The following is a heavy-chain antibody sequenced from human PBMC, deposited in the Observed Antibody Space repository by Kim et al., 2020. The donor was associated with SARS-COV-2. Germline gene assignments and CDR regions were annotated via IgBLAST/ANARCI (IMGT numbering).Heavy chain of an antibody. J-gene: IGHJ6*02. V-gene: IGHV1-2*02. CDR1: GYTFTGYY. Sequence: ASVKVSCKASGYTFTGYYMHWVRQAPGQGLEWMGWINPNSGGTNYAQKFQGRVTMTRDTSISTAYMELSRLRSDDTAVYYCARVGDGDYYYYGMDVWGQGTTVTVSS. CDR3: ARVGDGDYYYYGMDV. D-gene: IGHD2-21*02. CDR2: INPNSGGT.